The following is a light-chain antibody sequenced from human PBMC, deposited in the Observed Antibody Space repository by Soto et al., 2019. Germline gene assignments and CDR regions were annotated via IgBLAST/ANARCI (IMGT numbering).Light chain of an antibody. J-gene: IGKJ1*01. V-gene: IGKV3-15*01. CDR1: QSVGSN. CDR2: GAS. Sequence: ERVMTQSPATLSVSPGERATLSCRASQSVGSNLAWYQQKPGQAPRLLIFGASSRATGVPARFSGSGSGTEFTLTISSLQSEDCAVYYCQQYNDWWTFGQGTKVDIK. CDR3: QQYNDWWT.